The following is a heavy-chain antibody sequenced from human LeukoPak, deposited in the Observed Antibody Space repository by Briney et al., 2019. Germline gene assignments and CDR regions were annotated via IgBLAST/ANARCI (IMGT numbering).Heavy chain of an antibody. CDR3: ARDRDWAFDY. V-gene: IGHV3-48*02. J-gene: IGHJ4*02. Sequence: GGSLRLSCAASGFTFSSYSMNWVRQAPGEGLEWVSYISSTSAIYYADSVKGRFTISRDNAENSLYLQMNSLRDEDTAVYYCARDRDWAFDYWGQGVLVTVSS. D-gene: IGHD3-9*01. CDR2: ISSTSAI. CDR1: GFTFSSYS.